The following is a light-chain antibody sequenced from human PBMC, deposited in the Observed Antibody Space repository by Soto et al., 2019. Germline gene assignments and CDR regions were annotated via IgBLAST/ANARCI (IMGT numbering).Light chain of an antibody. Sequence: EIVMTQSPGTLSLSPGETATLSCRASQSVSSSYVAWFHQKPGQAPRLLIYGASSRATGVPDRFSASGSGTDFTLTISRLEPEDFAVYYCQQYGSSQAFGQGTKVDIK. CDR1: QSVSSSY. CDR3: QQYGSSQA. V-gene: IGKV3-20*01. J-gene: IGKJ1*01. CDR2: GAS.